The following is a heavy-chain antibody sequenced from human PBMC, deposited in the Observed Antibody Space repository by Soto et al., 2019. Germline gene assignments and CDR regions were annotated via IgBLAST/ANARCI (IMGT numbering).Heavy chain of an antibody. Sequence: QVQLVQSGAEVKKPGSSVKVSCKASGGTFSSYAISWVRQAPGQGLEWMGGIIPIFGTANYAQKSQGRVTITADESTSTAYRELSSLRSEDTAVYYCANSSVGYGSGGSCLRWCDPWGQGTLVTVSS. V-gene: IGHV1-69*01. D-gene: IGHD2-15*01. CDR1: GGTFSSYA. CDR3: ANSSVGYGSGGSCLRWCDP. CDR2: IIPIFGTA. J-gene: IGHJ5*02.